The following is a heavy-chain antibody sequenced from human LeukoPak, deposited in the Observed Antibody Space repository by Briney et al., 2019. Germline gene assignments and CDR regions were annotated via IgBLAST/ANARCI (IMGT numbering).Heavy chain of an antibody. CDR2: INPSGGST. CDR3: ARQGTYSSAIGMGY. J-gene: IGHJ4*02. CDR1: GYTFTGYY. V-gene: IGHV1-46*01. D-gene: IGHD6-19*01. Sequence: ASVTVSCKASGYTFTGYYVHWVRQAPGQGLEWMGVINPSGGSTSYAQKFQGRVTMTRDTSTRTVYMEVNSLRSEDTAVYYCARQGTYSSAIGMGYWGQGTLVTVSS.